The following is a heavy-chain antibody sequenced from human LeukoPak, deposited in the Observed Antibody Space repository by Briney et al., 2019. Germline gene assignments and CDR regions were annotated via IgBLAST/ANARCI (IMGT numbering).Heavy chain of an antibody. CDR1: GFTFSTYW. CDR3: ARDSAGNDY. V-gene: IGHV3-7*01. CDR2: IKQDGSEK. Sequence: GGSLRLSCAASGFTFSTYWMSWVRQAPGKELEWVANIKQDGSEKYYIDSVKGRFTISRDNAKNSLYLQMNSLRAEDTAMYYCARDSAGNDYWGQGTLVTVSS. J-gene: IGHJ4*02. D-gene: IGHD6-13*01.